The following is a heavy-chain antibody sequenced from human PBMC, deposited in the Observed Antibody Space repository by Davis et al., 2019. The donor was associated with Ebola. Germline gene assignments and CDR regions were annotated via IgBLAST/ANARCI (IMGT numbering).Heavy chain of an antibody. D-gene: IGHD4-17*01. J-gene: IGHJ4*02. CDR3: TSSTVTTQY. CDR1: GFSLTDAW. CDR2: IRSKANSYAT. Sequence: GGSLRLSCAASGFSLTDAWMNWVRQASGKGLEWVGRIRSKANSYATAYAASVKGRFTISRDDSKNTAYLQMNSLKTEDTAVYYCTSSTVTTQYWGQGTLVTVSS. V-gene: IGHV3-73*01.